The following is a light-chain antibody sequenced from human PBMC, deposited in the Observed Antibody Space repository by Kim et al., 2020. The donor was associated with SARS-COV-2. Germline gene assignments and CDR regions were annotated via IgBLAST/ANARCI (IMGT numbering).Light chain of an antibody. CDR1: SSNIGSNT. CDR2: SNN. Sequence: GQRVTISCSGSSSNIGSNTVNWYQQFPGTAPKLRIYSNNQRPSGVPDRFSGSKSGTSASLAISGLQSEDEADYYCASWDDSLNGPVFGGGTQLTVL. J-gene: IGLJ3*02. V-gene: IGLV1-44*01. CDR3: ASWDDSLNGPV.